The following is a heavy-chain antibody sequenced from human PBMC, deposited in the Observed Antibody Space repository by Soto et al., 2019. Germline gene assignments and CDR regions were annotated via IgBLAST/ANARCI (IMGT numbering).Heavy chain of an antibody. CDR1: GFTFSSYS. Sequence: EVQLVESGGGLVKPGGSLRLSCAASGFTFSSYSMNWVRQAPGKGLEWVSSISSSSSYIYYADSVKGRFTISRDNAKNSLYLQMNSLRAEDTAVYYCARGAYYDFWSGYYSGQDAFDIWGQGTMVTVSS. CDR3: ARGAYYDFWSGYYSGQDAFDI. CDR2: ISSSSSYI. D-gene: IGHD3-3*01. V-gene: IGHV3-21*01. J-gene: IGHJ3*02.